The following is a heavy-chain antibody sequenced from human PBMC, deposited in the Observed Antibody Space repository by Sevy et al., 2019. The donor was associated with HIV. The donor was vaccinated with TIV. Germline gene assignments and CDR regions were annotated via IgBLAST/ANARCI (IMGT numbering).Heavy chain of an antibody. CDR2: IYPGDSDT. V-gene: IGHV5-51*01. CDR3: ARRCYYDSSGTDAFDI. D-gene: IGHD3-22*01. J-gene: IGHJ3*02. Sequence: GESLKISCKGSGYSFTSYWIGWVRQIPGKGLEWMGIIYPGDSDTRYSPSFQGQVTISADKSISTAYLQWSSLKASDTAMYYCARRCYYDSSGTDAFDIWGQGTMVTVSS. CDR1: GYSFTSYW.